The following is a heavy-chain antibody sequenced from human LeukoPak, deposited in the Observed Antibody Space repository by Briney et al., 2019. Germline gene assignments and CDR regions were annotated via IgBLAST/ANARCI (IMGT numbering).Heavy chain of an antibody. V-gene: IGHV4-59*12. Sequence: SETLSLTCTVSGGSISNYYWNWIRQPPGKGLEWIGYIYYSGTTNYNPSLKSRVSMSVDTSKNLFSLKLSSVTAADTAVYYCARDRLGSFYYFNYWGQGTLVTVSS. CDR1: GGSISNYY. D-gene: IGHD6-13*01. CDR3: ARDRLGSFYYFNY. CDR2: IYYSGTT. J-gene: IGHJ4*02.